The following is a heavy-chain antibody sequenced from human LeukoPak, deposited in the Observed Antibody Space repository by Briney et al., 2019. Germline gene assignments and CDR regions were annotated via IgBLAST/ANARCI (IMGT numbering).Heavy chain of an antibody. Sequence: PSQTLSLTCTVSGGSINSGDYYWSWIRQPPGKGLEWIGYIYYSGSTYYNPSLKSRVTISVDTSKNQFSLKLSSVTAADTAVYYCARVPGHYGDPGDYWGQGTLVTVSS. J-gene: IGHJ4*02. CDR3: ARVPGHYGDPGDY. D-gene: IGHD4-17*01. CDR1: GGSINSGDYY. V-gene: IGHV4-30-4*08. CDR2: IYYSGST.